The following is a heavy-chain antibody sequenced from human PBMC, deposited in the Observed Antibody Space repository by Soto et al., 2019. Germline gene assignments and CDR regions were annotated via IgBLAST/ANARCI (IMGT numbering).Heavy chain of an antibody. D-gene: IGHD1-26*01. CDR3: ARDVGGSTWPNNWFES. J-gene: IGHJ5*01. CDR1: GFALRSSW. Sequence: VQLVESGGGLVQPGGALRISCGASGFALRSSWIPWVRQVPGKGLVWVSRINSDGSNTAYADSVKGRFTISKEHAKNTLYLQMYILRVEDTAVYYCARDVGGSTWPNNWFESWGQGTLVTVSS. CDR2: INSDGSNT. V-gene: IGHV3-74*01.